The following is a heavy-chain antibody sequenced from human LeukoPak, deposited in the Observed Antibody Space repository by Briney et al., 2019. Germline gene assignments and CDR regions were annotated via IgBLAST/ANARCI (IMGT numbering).Heavy chain of an antibody. CDR1: GFTVSSNY. CDR2: IYSGGST. CDR3: ARDRHGDYSPDYYYYGMDV. D-gene: IGHD4-17*01. Sequence: PGGSLRLSCAASGFTVSSNYMSWVRPAPGKGLEWVSVIYSGGSTYYADSVKGRFTISRDNSKNTLYLQMNSLRAEDTAVYYCARDRHGDYSPDYYYYGMDVWGKGTTVTVSS. V-gene: IGHV3-53*01. J-gene: IGHJ6*04.